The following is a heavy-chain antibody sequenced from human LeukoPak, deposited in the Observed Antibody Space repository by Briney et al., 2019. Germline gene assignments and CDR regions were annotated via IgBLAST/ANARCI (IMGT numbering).Heavy chain of an antibody. CDR1: GGSISRYY. Sequence: PSETLSPTCTVSGGSISRYYWSWSRQPPGKGLEWIGYIYYSGSTNYNPSLKSRVTISVDTSKDQCCLKLSSVTAADTAVDYCARLTLNWFDPWGQGTLVTVSS. CDR2: IYYSGST. V-gene: IGHV4-59*01. J-gene: IGHJ5*02. CDR3: ARLTLNWFDP. D-gene: IGHD3-9*01.